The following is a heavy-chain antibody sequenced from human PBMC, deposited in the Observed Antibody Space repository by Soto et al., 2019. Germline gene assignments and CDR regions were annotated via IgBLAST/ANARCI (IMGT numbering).Heavy chain of an antibody. CDR2: IYHSGST. Sequence: PSETLSLTCAVSGGSISSSNWWSWVRQPPGKGLEWIGEIYHSGSTNYNPSLKSRVTISVDKSKNQFSLKLTSVTAADTGIYYCVTDEDGNFFHYWGQGTLVTVSS. V-gene: IGHV4-4*02. J-gene: IGHJ4*02. D-gene: IGHD4-17*01. CDR3: VTDEDGNFFHY. CDR1: GGSISSSNW.